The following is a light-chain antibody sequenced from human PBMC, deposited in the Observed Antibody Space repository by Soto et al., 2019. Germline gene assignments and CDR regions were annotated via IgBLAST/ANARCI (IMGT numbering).Light chain of an antibody. V-gene: IGKV1-39*01. CDR3: QHSYGTPLT. CDR1: QSIGGY. J-gene: IGKJ4*01. Sequence: IQMTQSPSSLSASVGDRVTITCRPRQSIGGYLNWYQQKPGKAPKVLIYGASNLQPGVPSRFSGSGSGTLFTLIISGLQPEDFATYYCQHSYGTPLTCGGGTTVEIK. CDR2: GAS.